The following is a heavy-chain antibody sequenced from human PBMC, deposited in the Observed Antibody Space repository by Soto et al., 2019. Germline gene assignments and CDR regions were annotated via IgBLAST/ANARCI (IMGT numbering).Heavy chain of an antibody. J-gene: IGHJ4*02. CDR2: IYFSGST. Sequence: SETLSLTCTVSGASINSGGYYWSWIRQLPGKGLEWIGYIYFSGSTYYNPSLESRVTISLDTSQNQFSLKLSSVTAADTAVYYCACGNAWEVLLAYWGQGTRVTAPQ. CDR1: GASINSGGYY. CDR3: ACGNAWEVLLAY. D-gene: IGHD1-26*01. V-gene: IGHV4-31*03.